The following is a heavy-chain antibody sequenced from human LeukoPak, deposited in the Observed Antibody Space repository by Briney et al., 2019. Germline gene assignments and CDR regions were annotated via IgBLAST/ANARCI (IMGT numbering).Heavy chain of an antibody. CDR2: INPNSGGP. D-gene: IGHD4-17*01. CDR3: AIGYSIYGAFDI. CDR1: GYTFNNYY. J-gene: IGHJ3*02. Sequence: ASMKVSCKASGYTFNNYYIHWVRQAPGQGLEWMGWINPNSGGPNYAQNFQGRVTMTRDTSITTAYMEFSSLRSDGTAVYYCAIGYSIYGAFDIWGQGTMVTVSS. V-gene: IGHV1-2*02.